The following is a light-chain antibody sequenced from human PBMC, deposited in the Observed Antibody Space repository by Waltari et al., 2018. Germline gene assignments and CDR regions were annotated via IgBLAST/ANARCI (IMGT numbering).Light chain of an antibody. CDR3: SLYTTNTRV. CDR2: YVN. V-gene: IGLV2-14*03. Sequence: QSSLTQPASVSGSPGQSITISCSRTSSDLRNVNCVSWYQQYPGNAPKLIIYYVNNRPSCVSDRFSGSTSGNTASLTIAGLQAEDEADYYCSLYTTNTRVFGGGTKLTVL. CDR1: SSDLRNVNC. J-gene: IGLJ3*02.